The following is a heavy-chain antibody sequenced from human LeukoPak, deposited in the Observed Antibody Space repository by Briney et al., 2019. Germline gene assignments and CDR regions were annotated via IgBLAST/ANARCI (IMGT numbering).Heavy chain of an antibody. CDR1: GGSISSSSYY. J-gene: IGHJ4*02. V-gene: IGHV4-39*07. Sequence: SETLSLTCTVSGGSISSSSYYWGWIRQPPGKGLEWIGSIYYSGSTYYNPSLKSRVTISVDTSKNQFSLKLSSVTAADTAVYYCARGRQLAVSDYWGQGTLVTVSS. D-gene: IGHD6-6*01. CDR3: ARGRQLAVSDY. CDR2: IYYSGST.